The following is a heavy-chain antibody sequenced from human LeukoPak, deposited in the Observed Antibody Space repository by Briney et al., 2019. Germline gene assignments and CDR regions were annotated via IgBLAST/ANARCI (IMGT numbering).Heavy chain of an antibody. Sequence: GGSLRLSCAASEVTFRNYAVHWVRQAPGKGLEWVAVTSSDLNVKLYADSVKGRFTISRDNSRSTLYLQMNSLRPEDTAIYYCAREGYYGSGSPPSLYFDYWGQGTLVTVSS. CDR3: AREGYYGSGSPPSLYFDY. V-gene: IGHV3-30-3*01. J-gene: IGHJ4*02. D-gene: IGHD3-10*01. CDR1: EVTFRNYA. CDR2: TSSDLNVK.